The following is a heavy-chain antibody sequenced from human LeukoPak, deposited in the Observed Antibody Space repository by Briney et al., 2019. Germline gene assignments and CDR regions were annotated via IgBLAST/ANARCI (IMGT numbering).Heavy chain of an antibody. CDR2: ISGSGGST. V-gene: IGHV3-23*01. CDR3: AKVFGYDFWSGDAFDI. D-gene: IGHD3-3*01. CDR1: GFTFSSYG. Sequence: GGSLRLSCAASGFTFSSYGMHWVRQAPGKGLEWVSAISGSGGSTYYADSVKGRFTISRDNSKNTLYLQMNSLRAEDTAVYYCAKVFGYDFWSGDAFDIWGQGTMVTVSS. J-gene: IGHJ3*02.